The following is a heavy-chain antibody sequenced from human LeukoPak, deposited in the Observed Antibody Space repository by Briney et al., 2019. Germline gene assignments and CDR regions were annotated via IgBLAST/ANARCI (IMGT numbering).Heavy chain of an antibody. J-gene: IGHJ4*02. V-gene: IGHV1-18*01. CDR1: GYTFTSYG. CDR3: ARGLNYYDSSGYYSPYFDY. CDR2: ISAYNGNT. D-gene: IGHD3-22*01. Sequence: GASVKVSCKASGYTFTSYGISWVRQAPGQGLEWIGWISAYNGNTNYAQKLQGRVTMTTDTSTSTAYMELRSLRSDDTAVYYCARGLNYYDSSGYYSPYFDYWGQGTLVTVSS.